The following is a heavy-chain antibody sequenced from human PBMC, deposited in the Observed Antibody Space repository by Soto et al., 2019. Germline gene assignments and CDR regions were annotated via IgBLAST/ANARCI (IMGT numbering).Heavy chain of an antibody. CDR2: ISGTGGST. D-gene: IGHD6-19*01. Sequence: GGSLRVSCAASGFTFSSYAMSWVRQAPGKELEWVSAISGTGGSTYYADSVKGRFTISRDNSKNTLYLQMNSLRAEDTAVYYCAKSFSGWYYFDYWGQGTLVTVSS. CDR3: AKSFSGWYYFDY. J-gene: IGHJ4*02. CDR1: GFTFSSYA. V-gene: IGHV3-23*01.